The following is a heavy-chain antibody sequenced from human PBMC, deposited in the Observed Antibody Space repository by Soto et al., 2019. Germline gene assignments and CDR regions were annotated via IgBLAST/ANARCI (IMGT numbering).Heavy chain of an antibody. V-gene: IGHV4-34*01. D-gene: IGHD2-8*01. CDR1: GGSFSGYY. CDR2: INHSGST. CDR3: ARRGYCTNGVCYYGMDV. J-gene: IGHJ6*02. Sequence: SETLSLTCAVYGGSFSGYYWTWIRQPPGTGLEWIGEINHSGSTNYNPSLKSRVTISVDKSKNQFSLKLSSVTAADTAVYYCARRGYCTNGVCYYGMDVWGQGTTVTVSS.